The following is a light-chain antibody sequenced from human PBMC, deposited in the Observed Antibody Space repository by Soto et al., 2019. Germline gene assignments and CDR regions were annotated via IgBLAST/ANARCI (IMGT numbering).Light chain of an antibody. CDR3: SSFTTSSNYV. CDR2: EVN. CDR1: SSDIGAYNY. V-gene: IGLV2-14*01. Sequence: SVLTQPGSVSGSPGHSITISCTGTSSDIGAYNYVSWYQQYPGRAPKLMIYEVNNRPSGVSNRFSGSKSGNTASLTISGLQAEEEADYYCSSFTTSSNYVVGAGTKVAAL. J-gene: IGLJ1*01.